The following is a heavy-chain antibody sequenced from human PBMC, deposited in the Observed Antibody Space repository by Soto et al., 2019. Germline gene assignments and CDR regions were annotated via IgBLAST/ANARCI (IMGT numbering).Heavy chain of an antibody. J-gene: IGHJ5*02. CDR1: GYTFNSYG. CDR3: ASFEFSSSSGQGWFDP. D-gene: IGHD6-6*01. Sequence: GASVKVSCKASGYTFNSYGISWVRQAPGQGLEWMGWISAYGGNTKYSQKLQGRVTMTTDTSTTTAFMELRSLRSDDTAVYYCASFEFSSSSGQGWFDPWGQGTLVTVSS. CDR2: ISAYGGNT. V-gene: IGHV1-18*01.